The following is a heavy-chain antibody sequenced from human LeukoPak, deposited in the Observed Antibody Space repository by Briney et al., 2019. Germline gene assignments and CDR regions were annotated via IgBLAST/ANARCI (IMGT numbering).Heavy chain of an antibody. J-gene: IGHJ4*02. CDR2: IYRSGST. D-gene: IGHD3-22*01. CDR3: ARGSGDSSGCYFDY. V-gene: IGHV4-38-2*02. Sequence: SETLSLTCSVSGYSISSGYYWGWIRQPPGKGLEWIGTIYRSGSTYYNPSLKSRVTISVDTSKNQFSLKLSSVTAADTAVYYCARGSGDSSGCYFDYWGQGTLVTVSS. CDR1: GYSISSGYY.